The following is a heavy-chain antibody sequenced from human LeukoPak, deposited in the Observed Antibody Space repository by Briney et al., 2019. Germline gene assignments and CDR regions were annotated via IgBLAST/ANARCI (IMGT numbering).Heavy chain of an antibody. CDR2: MSYDGSNK. D-gene: IGHD5-12*01. CDR3: ASPDIVATISWYFDY. Sequence: PGGSLRLSCAASGFIFSSYAMHWVRQAPGKGLEWVAVMSYDGSNKYYADSVKGRFTISRDNSKNTLYLQMNSLRAEDTAVYYCASPDIVATISWYFDYWGQGTLVTVSS. J-gene: IGHJ4*02. V-gene: IGHV3-30-3*01. CDR1: GFIFSSYA.